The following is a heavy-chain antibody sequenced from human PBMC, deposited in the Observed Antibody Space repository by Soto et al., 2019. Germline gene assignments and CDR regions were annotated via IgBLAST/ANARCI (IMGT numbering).Heavy chain of an antibody. CDR1: GFTFSSYG. CDR3: ATDNGWFVELLAPDY. V-gene: IGHV3-30*03. J-gene: IGHJ4*02. D-gene: IGHD3-10*01. Sequence: QVQLVESGGGVVQPGRSLRLSCAASGFTFSSYGMHWVRQAPGKGLEWVAVISYDGSNKYYADSVKGRFTISRDNSKNTLYLQMNSLRAEDTAVYYCATDNGWFVELLAPDYWGQGTLVTVSS. CDR2: ISYDGSNK.